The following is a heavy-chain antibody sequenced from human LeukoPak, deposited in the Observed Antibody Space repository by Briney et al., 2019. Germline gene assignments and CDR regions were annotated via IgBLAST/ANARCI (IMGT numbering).Heavy chain of an antibody. J-gene: IGHJ4*02. D-gene: IGHD1-26*01. CDR2: IYPGDSDT. Sequence: GESLKISCQGSGYSFTSYWIGWVRQMPGKGLEWMGIIYPGDSDTRYSPSFQGQVTISADKSISTAYLQWSSLKASDTAMYYCARHGDSHSGSYCYFDYWGQGTLVTVSS. CDR1: GYSFTSYW. CDR3: ARHGDSHSGSYCYFDY. V-gene: IGHV5-51*01.